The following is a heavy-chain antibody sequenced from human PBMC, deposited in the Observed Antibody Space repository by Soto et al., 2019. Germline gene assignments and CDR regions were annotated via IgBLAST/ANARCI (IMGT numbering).Heavy chain of an antibody. CDR1: GFPFSRYA. CDR3: ARVRGVGYSCGMGV. Sequence: EEHLLESGGGLVQPGGSLRLSCAASGFPFSRYAMSWVRQAPGKGLEWVSALSGSGADTYYADSVKGRFTISRDNSKNTLSLQMNSPRAEDTAVYYCARVRGVGYSCGMGVWGQGTTVTVSS. D-gene: IGHD3-10*01. V-gene: IGHV3-23*01. J-gene: IGHJ6*02. CDR2: LSGSGADT.